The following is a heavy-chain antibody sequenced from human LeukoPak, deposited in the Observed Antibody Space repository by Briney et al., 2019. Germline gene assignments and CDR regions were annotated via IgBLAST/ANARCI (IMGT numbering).Heavy chain of an antibody. CDR3: ARSYYSNYALNWFDP. J-gene: IGHJ5*02. V-gene: IGHV4-39*01. CDR2: IYYSGST. D-gene: IGHD4-11*01. CDR1: GGSISSSSYY. Sequence: PSETLSLTCTVSGGSISSSSYYWGWIRQPPGKGLEWIGSIYYSGSTYYNPSLKSRVTISVDTSKNQFSLKLSSVTAADTAVYYCARSYYSNYALNWFDPWGQGTLVTVSS.